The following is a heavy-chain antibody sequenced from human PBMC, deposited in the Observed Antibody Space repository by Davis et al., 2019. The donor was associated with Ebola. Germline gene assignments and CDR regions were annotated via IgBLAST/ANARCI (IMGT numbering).Heavy chain of an antibody. J-gene: IGHJ6*02. D-gene: IGHD1-26*01. CDR3: AREKWESYYYYNGMDV. CDR1: GGSFSGYY. CDR2: INHSGST. Sequence: SETLSLTSAVYGGSFSGYYWSWNRQPPGKGLEWIGEINHSGSTNYNPSLKSRATISVDTSKNQFSLKLCSVTAADTAVYYCAREKWESYYYYNGMDVWGQGTTVTVSS. V-gene: IGHV4-34*01.